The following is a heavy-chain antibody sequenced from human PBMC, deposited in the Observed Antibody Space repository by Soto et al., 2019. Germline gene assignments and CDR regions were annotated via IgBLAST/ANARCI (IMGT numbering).Heavy chain of an antibody. CDR2: ISDSGGNT. CDR1: GFTFSSYS. V-gene: IGHV3-23*01. J-gene: IGHJ5*02. Sequence: GGSLRLSCAASGFTFSSYSMTWVRQAPGKGLEWVSGISDSGGNTWYADSVKGRFIISRDNSKNTLFLQMNSLRAEDTAVYFCSKWSGFGDAWGQGTLVTVSS. CDR3: SKWSGFGDA. D-gene: IGHD3-10*01.